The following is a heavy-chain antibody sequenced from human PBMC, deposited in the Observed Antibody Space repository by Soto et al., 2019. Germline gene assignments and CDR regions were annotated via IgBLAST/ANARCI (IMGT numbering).Heavy chain of an antibody. D-gene: IGHD3-10*01. CDR2: INDSGST. CDR3: ARGLLLWVGEFSPRRGYYYCMDV. J-gene: IGHJ6*03. V-gene: IGHV4-34*01. CDR1: GGSFSGYY. Sequence: QVQLQQWGAGLLKPSETLSLTCAVYGGSFSGYYWSWIRQTPGKGLEWIGGINDSGSTNNNPSLRRRVSRLVYTAKKQLSLELSSVAAAATAVYYCARGLLLWVGEFSPRRGYYYCMDVWGEGTTVTGSS.